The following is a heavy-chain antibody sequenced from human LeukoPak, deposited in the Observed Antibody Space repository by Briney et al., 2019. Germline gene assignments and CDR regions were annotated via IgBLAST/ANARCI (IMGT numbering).Heavy chain of an antibody. J-gene: IGHJ5*02. Sequence: GASVKVSCKASGYTFTGYYMHWVRQAPGQGLEWMGGIIPIFGTANYAQKFQGRVTITTDESTSTAYMELSSLRSEDTAVYYCAREDCSSTSCYSERRYNWFDPWGQGTLVTVSS. V-gene: IGHV1-69*05. CDR3: AREDCSSTSCYSERRYNWFDP. D-gene: IGHD2-2*01. CDR1: GYTFTGYY. CDR2: IIPIFGTA.